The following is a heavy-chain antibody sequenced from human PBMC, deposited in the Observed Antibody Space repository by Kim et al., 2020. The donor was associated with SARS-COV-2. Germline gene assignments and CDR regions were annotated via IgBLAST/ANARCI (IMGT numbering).Heavy chain of an antibody. CDR2: IDPSDSYT. CDR3: ARLSRTDPGWYYYYGMDV. V-gene: IGHV5-10-1*01. Sequence: GESLKISCKGSGYSFTSYWISWVRQMPGKGLEWMGRIDPSDSYTNYSPSFQGHVTISADKSISTAYLQWSSLKASDTAMYYCARLSRTDPGWYYYYGMDVWGQGTTVTVSS. CDR1: GYSFTSYW. J-gene: IGHJ6*02. D-gene: IGHD3-3*02.